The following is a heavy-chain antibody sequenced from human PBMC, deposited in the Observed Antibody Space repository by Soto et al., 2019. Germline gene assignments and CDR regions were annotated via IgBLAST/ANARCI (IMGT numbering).Heavy chain of an antibody. D-gene: IGHD5-12*01. J-gene: IGHJ4*02. CDR2: IWYDGSNK. CDR1: GFTFSSYG. V-gene: IGHV3-33*01. Sequence: GGSLRLSCAASGFTFSSYGMHWVRQAPGKGLEWVAVIWYDGSNKYYADSVKGRFTISRDNSKNTLYLQMNSLRAEDTAVYFCASADSGYDTYSFDYRGQATLVTVCS. CDR3: ASADSGYDTYSFDY.